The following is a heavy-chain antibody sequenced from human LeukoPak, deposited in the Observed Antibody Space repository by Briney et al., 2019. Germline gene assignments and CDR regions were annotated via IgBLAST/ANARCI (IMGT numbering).Heavy chain of an antibody. CDR2: IVPIFHTA. V-gene: IGHV1-69*13. CDR1: GGTFSSYV. J-gene: IGHJ5*02. D-gene: IGHD6-13*01. CDR3: ARSQLAAAQNWFDP. Sequence: SVKVSCKASGGTFSSYVISWVRQAPGQGLEWMGGIVPIFHTANYAQNFQGRVTITADESTNTAYMEVSSLRSEDTAVYYCARSQLAAAQNWFDPWGQGTLVTVSS.